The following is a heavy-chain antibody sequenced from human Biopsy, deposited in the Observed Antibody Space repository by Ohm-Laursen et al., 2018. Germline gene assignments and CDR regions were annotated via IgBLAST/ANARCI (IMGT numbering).Heavy chain of an antibody. D-gene: IGHD6-19*01. V-gene: IGHV1-46*01. Sequence: ASVKISCKTSGYSFTSYYMHWVRQAPGQGLEWMGMINPSGSTTSYPQIFQGRVTMTRDTSKSTVYMELSSLRSADTAVYFCARNTGWYGDLYYFDYWGQGTLVTVSS. CDR3: ARNTGWYGDLYYFDY. CDR1: GYSFTSYY. CDR2: INPSGSTT. J-gene: IGHJ4*02.